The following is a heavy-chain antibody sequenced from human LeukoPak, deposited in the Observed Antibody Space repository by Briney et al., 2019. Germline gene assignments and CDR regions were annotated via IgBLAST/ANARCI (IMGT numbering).Heavy chain of an antibody. J-gene: IGHJ5*02. CDR2: IKQDGSDK. D-gene: IGHD6-19*01. CDR3: ARAVAENWFDP. CDR1: GFTFSSYW. Sequence: GGSLRLSCAASGFTFSSYWMSWVRQAPGKGLEWVANIKQDGSDKYYVDSVKGRFTISRDNAKNSVYLQRNSLRAEDTALYYCARAVAENWFDPWGQGTLVTVSS. V-gene: IGHV3-7*01.